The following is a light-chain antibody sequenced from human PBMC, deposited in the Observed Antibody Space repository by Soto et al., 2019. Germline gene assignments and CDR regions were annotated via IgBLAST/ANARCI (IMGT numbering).Light chain of an antibody. Sequence: EIVLTQSPDTLSLSPGERATLSCMASQSVSNNYLAWYQQRPGQAPRLLIYGASSRPTGIPDRFSGSGSGTDFTLTISRLEPEDFAVYYCQQYGSSPTTFGQGTKVDI. J-gene: IGKJ1*01. CDR1: QSVSNNY. CDR3: QQYGSSPTT. V-gene: IGKV3-20*01. CDR2: GAS.